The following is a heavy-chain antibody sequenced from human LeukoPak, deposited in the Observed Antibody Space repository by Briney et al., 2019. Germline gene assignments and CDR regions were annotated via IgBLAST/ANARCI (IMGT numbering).Heavy chain of an antibody. CDR1: TFTVSSNY. Sequence: PGGSLRLSCAASTFTVSSNYMSRDRQAPGQGLEGFSVIYSGCSTYYADSVKGRFTISRDNSKNTLYLQMNSLRVDDTAEYYCARDGFSEISRDNDGFDIWGQGTMVTVAS. CDR2: IYSGCST. D-gene: IGHD2-15*01. V-gene: IGHV3-66*01. CDR3: ARDGFSEISRDNDGFDI. J-gene: IGHJ3*02.